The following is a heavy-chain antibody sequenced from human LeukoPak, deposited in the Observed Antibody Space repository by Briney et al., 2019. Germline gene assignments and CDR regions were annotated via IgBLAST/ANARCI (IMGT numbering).Heavy chain of an antibody. CDR2: ITSKSDGGTT. J-gene: IGHJ4*02. CDR1: GISLNNVW. CDR3: STRVTYFFEY. V-gene: IGHV3-15*01. Sequence: KTGGSLRLSCATSGISLNNVWMSWVRQAPGKGLEWGGRITSKSDGGTTDYAAPVERRFIISRDDSKNTLYLQMNSLKSEDTAVYFCSTRVTYFFEYWGQGTLVTVSS. D-gene: IGHD2-21*02.